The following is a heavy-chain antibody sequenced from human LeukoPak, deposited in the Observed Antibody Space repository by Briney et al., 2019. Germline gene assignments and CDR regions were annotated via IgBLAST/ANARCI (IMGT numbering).Heavy chain of an antibody. CDR1: GGSISTYY. Sequence: SETLSLTCTISGGSISTYYWSWIRQPAGKGLEWIGRIYTSGSTNYNPSLKGRVTMSVDTSKNQFSLRVNSVTAADTAMYYCARLNYIRWFDPWGQGTLVTVSS. J-gene: IGHJ5*02. CDR2: IYTSGST. CDR3: ARLNYIRWFDP. D-gene: IGHD5-24*01. V-gene: IGHV4-4*07.